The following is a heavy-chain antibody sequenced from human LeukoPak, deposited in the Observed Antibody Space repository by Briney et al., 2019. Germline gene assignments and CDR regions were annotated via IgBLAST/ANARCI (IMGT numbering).Heavy chain of an antibody. V-gene: IGHV1-46*01. CDR2: INPSGGST. D-gene: IGHD6-19*01. CDR1: GYTFTSYG. Sequence: ASVKVSCKASGYTFTSYGISWVRQAPGQGLEWMGIINPSGGSTSYAQKFQGRVTMTRDTSTSTVYMELSSLRSEDTAVYYCAGGAVDLDYWGQGTLVTVSS. J-gene: IGHJ4*02. CDR3: AGGAVDLDY.